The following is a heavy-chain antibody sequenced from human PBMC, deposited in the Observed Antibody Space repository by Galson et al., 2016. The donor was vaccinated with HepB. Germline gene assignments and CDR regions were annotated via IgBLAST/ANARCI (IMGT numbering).Heavy chain of an antibody. CDR3: ARGPHSSSPLDY. D-gene: IGHD2-2*01. CDR2: ISAHNGNT. J-gene: IGHJ4*02. CDR1: GYTFTYYG. Sequence: SVKVSCKASGYTFTYYGIRWVRQAPGQGLEWMGWISAHNGNTNYGQNFQDRLTLTRDTSTNTAYMDLRSLRSDDTAMYFCARGPHSSSPLDYWGQGTMLIVSS. V-gene: IGHV1-18*01.